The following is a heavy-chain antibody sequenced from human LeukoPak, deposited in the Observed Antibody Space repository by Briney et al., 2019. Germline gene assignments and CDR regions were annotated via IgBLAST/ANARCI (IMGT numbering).Heavy chain of an antibody. CDR3: TRDRTTLTKASFAY. D-gene: IGHD4-17*01. Sequence: GGSLRLSCAASGFTFSSYSMNWVRQAPGKGLEWVSSISSSSSYIYYADSVKGRFTISGDNSRNTLYLQMNSLRTDDTAVYYCTRDRTTLTKASFAYWGQGTLVTVSS. CDR2: ISSSSSYI. V-gene: IGHV3-21*01. CDR1: GFTFSSYS. J-gene: IGHJ4*02.